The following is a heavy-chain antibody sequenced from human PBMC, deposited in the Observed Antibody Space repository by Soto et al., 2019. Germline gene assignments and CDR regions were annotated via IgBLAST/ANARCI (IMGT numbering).Heavy chain of an antibody. J-gene: IGHJ6*02. Sequence: CCSGSGYTFSSYAMSWVSQPPGQGLEWVSAISGSGGSTHYADSVKRRFTISRDNSKNTLYLQMNSLRAEDTAVYYCAKDPSVSPLDYYYGMGVWGQGTTVTVYS. D-gene: IGHD1-26*01. CDR1: GYTFSSYA. V-gene: IGHV3-23*01. CDR3: AKDPSVSPLDYYYGMGV. CDR2: ISGSGGST.